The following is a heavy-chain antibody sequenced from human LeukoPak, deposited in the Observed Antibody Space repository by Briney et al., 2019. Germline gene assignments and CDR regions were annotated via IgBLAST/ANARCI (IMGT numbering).Heavy chain of an antibody. CDR1: GFTFSSYS. Sequence: GGSLRLSCAASGFTFSSYSMNWVRQAPGKGLEWVSSISSSSSYIYYADSVKGRFTISRDNAKNSLYLQMNSLRAEDTAVYYCAMTSIVGATYYFDYWGQGTLVTVSS. V-gene: IGHV3-21*01. J-gene: IGHJ4*02. CDR2: ISSSSSYI. D-gene: IGHD1-26*01. CDR3: AMTSIVGATYYFDY.